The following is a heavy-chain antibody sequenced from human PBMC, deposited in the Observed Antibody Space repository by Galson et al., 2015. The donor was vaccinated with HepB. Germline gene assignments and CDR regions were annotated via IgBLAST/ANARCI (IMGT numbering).Heavy chain of an antibody. D-gene: IGHD3-10*01. CDR1: GFTFRNYA. CDR2: MSNDGITK. Sequence: SLRLSCAASGFTFRNYAIHWVRQAPGKGLEWVALMSNDGITKYYADSLKGRFTISRDYSKNTLYLQMNSLRAEDTAVYYCAREGFNDDYRGLDVWGQGTTVTVTS. J-gene: IGHJ6*02. V-gene: IGHV3-30*14. CDR3: AREGFNDDYRGLDV.